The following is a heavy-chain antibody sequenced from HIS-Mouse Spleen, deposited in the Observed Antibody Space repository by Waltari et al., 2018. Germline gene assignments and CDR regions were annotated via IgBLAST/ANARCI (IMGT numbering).Heavy chain of an antibody. V-gene: IGHV3-9*01. CDR3: AKDGRSLNY. J-gene: IGHJ4*02. CDR2: ICWNSGSL. CDR1: GVTFDDYA. Sequence: EVQLVESGGGLVQPGRSLRLSCAASGVTFDDYAMHWVRQAPGTCLGWVSGICWNSGSLGYADSVKGRFTISRDNAKNSLYLQMNSLRAEDTALYYCAKDGRSLNYWGQGTLVTVSS.